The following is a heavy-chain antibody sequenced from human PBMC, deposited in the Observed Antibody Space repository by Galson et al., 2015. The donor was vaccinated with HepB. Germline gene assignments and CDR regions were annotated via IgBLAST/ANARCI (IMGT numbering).Heavy chain of an antibody. CDR3: ARDKSKGKYFDY. CDR1: GFTFNTQG. J-gene: IGHJ4*02. V-gene: IGHV3-33*01. CDR2: MLYDGSKE. Sequence: SLRLSCAASGFTFNTQGMHWVRQAPGKGLEWVALMLYDGSKEYYADSVKGRFTISRDNSKNTLYLQMNCLRAEDTALYYCARDKSKGKYFDYWGQGTLVTVSS. D-gene: IGHD2/OR15-2a*01.